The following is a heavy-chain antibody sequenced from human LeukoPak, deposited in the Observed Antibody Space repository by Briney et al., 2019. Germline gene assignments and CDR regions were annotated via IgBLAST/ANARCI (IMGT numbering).Heavy chain of an antibody. V-gene: IGHV3-23*01. D-gene: IGHD2-21*01. Sequence: GGSLRLSCAASGFTFSSYAMSWVRQAPGKGLEWVSGISVSGAGTYYADSVKGRFTISRDNSKDTLYLQMNSLRAEDTAILYCAKIVDNNYPRSVDSWGQGTLVTASS. J-gene: IGHJ4*02. CDR3: AKIVDNNYPRSVDS. CDR1: GFTFSSYA. CDR2: ISVSGAGT.